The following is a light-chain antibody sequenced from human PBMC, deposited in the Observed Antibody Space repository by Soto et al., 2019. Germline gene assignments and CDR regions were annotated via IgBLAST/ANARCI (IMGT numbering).Light chain of an antibody. Sequence: QSVLTQPPSASGTPGQRVTISCSGSSSNIGTNYVYWYQQLPGTAPKLLIYRNNQRPSGVPDRFSGSKSGTSASLAISGLRPEDEADYYCAAWDESLTGLYVFGTGTKLTVL. V-gene: IGLV1-47*01. J-gene: IGLJ1*01. CDR2: RNN. CDR1: SSNIGTNY. CDR3: AAWDESLTGLYV.